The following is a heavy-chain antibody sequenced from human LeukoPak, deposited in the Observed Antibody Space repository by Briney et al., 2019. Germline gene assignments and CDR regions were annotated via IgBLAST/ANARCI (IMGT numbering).Heavy chain of an antibody. CDR3: ARGWLAETTVVTPYNY. CDR1: GGTFSSYA. V-gene: IGHV1-69*13. Sequence: SVKVSCKASGGTFSSYAINWVRQAPGQGLEWMGGIIPIFGTPNYAQKFQGRVTITAVESVSTAYMELSSLRSEDTAVYYCARGWLAETTVVTPYNYWGQGTLVTVSS. D-gene: IGHD4-23*01. CDR2: IIPIFGTP. J-gene: IGHJ4*02.